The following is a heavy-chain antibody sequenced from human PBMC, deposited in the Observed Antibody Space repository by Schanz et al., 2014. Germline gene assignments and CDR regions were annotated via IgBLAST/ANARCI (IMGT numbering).Heavy chain of an antibody. Sequence: EVQLVESGGGLVQPGGSLRLSCAASGFTFSNYDMHWVRQAPGKGLEWVSGISDRGDGTNYGDSVRGRFTISRDNSRNTVYLQMNNVGVDDTATYYCVKTDAGWRFDYWGQGTLVIVSS. V-gene: IGHV3-23*04. CDR3: VKTDAGWRFDY. CDR2: ISDRGDGT. D-gene: IGHD6-19*01. J-gene: IGHJ4*02. CDR1: GFTFSNYD.